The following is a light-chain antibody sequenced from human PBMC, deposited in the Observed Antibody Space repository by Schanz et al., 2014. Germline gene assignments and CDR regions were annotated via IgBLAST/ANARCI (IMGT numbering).Light chain of an antibody. Sequence: DIQMTQSPSSVSASVGDRVTITCRASQSISAWLAWYQQKPGRAPKLLIYTASTLESGVPSRFSGSGLGTEFTLTISSLQPDDFATYYCQHRTFGQGTKLEIK. V-gene: IGKV1-5*03. CDR3: QHRT. J-gene: IGKJ2*01. CDR1: QSISAW. CDR2: TAS.